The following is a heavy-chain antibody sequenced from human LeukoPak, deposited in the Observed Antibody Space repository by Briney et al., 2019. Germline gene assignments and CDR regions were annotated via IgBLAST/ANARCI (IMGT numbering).Heavy chain of an antibody. CDR3: AASKLLWFGELFHNWFDP. V-gene: IGHV1-2*06. Sequence: ASVKVSCKASGYTFTGHYMHWVRQAPGQGLEWMGRINPNSGGTNYAQKFQGRVTMTRDTSISTAYMELSRLRSDDTAVYYCAASKLLWFGELFHNWFDPWGQGTLVTVSS. CDR2: INPNSGGT. D-gene: IGHD3-10*01. J-gene: IGHJ5*02. CDR1: GYTFTGHY.